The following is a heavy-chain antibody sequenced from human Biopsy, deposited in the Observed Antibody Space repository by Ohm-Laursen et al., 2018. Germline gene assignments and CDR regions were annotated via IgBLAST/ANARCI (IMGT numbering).Heavy chain of an antibody. J-gene: IGHJ3*01. V-gene: IGHV4-4*07. D-gene: IGHD3-22*01. CDR3: ASVVLGPTNDAFDL. Sequence: PSDTLSLTCNVSGGDINNYYWSWIRQPAGKGLEWIGRIYPGGSTNYNPSLKSRATMSVATSKKQLSLRLRSVTAADTAMYYCASVVLGPTNDAFDLWGQGTMVVVSS. CDR2: IYPGGST. CDR1: GGDINNYY.